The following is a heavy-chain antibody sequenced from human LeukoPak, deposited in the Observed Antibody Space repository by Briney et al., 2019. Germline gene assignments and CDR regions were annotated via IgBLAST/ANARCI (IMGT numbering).Heavy chain of an antibody. CDR1: GVAVSSNY. Sequence: GGSLRLSCAASGVAVSSNYMSWVRQAPGKGLEWVSVIYSGGSTYYADSVKGRFTISRDNSKNTLYLQMNSLRAEDTAVYYCARDRWMRGSGTFDYWGQGTLVTVSS. CDR3: ARDRWMRGSGTFDY. J-gene: IGHJ4*02. V-gene: IGHV3-66*01. D-gene: IGHD3-10*01. CDR2: IYSGGST.